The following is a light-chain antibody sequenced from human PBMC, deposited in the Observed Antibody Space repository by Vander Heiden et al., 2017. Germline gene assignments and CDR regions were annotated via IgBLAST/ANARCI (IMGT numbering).Light chain of an antibody. CDR3: QQYYSSPRWT. Sequence: DIMVTPSSDSLAVSLSQRATTNCKASQSGLYSQSNKNYLAWYQQKPGQPPKLLIYWASTRDSGVPARFSGSGSGTDFTLTISSLQAEDVAVYYCQQYYSSPRWTFGRGTKVEIK. CDR2: WAS. J-gene: IGKJ1*01. V-gene: IGKV4-1*01. CDR1: QSGLYSQSNKNY.